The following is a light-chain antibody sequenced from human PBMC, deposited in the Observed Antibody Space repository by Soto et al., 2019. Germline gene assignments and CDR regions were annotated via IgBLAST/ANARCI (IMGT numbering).Light chain of an antibody. CDR2: DAS. Sequence: DIQMTQSPSTLSASVGDRVTITCRTSQSVSNWLAWYQQKPGKAPKLLIYDASNLESGVPSRFSGSGSGTEFTLTISSLQPDEFATYYCQQYDTYSPHFGPGTTVDI. CDR1: QSVSNW. J-gene: IGKJ3*01. V-gene: IGKV1-5*01. CDR3: QQYDTYSPH.